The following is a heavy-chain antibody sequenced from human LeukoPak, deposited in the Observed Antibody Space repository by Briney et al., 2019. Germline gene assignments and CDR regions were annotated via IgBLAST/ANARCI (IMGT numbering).Heavy chain of an antibody. V-gene: IGHV3-21*01. Sequence: GGSLRLSCAASGFTFSSYSMNWVRQAPGKGLEWVSSISSSSAYIYYADSVKGRFTISRDNAKNSLYLQMNSLRAEDTAVYYCARPLDTYSSSSLNFDYWGRGTLVTVSS. J-gene: IGHJ4*02. CDR1: GFTFSSYS. CDR2: ISSSSAYI. D-gene: IGHD6-13*01. CDR3: ARPLDTYSSSSLNFDY.